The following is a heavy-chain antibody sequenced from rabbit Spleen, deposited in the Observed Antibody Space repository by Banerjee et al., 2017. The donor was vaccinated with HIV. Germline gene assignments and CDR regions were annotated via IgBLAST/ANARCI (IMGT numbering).Heavy chain of an antibody. J-gene: IGHJ4*01. Sequence: QLEESGGRLVQPGGSLTLSRKAFGFTISGYWMNWVRQAPGKGLEWIGIIYPITETTDYASWVNGRFTISSDNAQSTVDLKMTSLTAADTATYFCARSINWANRALNLWGPGTLVTVS. CDR1: GFTISGYW. CDR2: IYPITETT. CDR3: ARSINWANRALNL. V-gene: IGHV1S7*01. D-gene: IGHD1-1*01.